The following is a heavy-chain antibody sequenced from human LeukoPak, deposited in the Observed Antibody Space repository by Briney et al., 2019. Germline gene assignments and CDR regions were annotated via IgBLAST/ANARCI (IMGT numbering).Heavy chain of an antibody. CDR1: GGTFSSYA. CDR2: IIPIFGTA. J-gene: IGHJ4*02. D-gene: IGHD3-10*01. CDR3: AREGGHGGYLDY. Sequence: SVKVSCKASGGTFSSYAISWVRQAPGQGLEWMGGIIPIFGTANYAQKFQGRVTITADKSTSTAYMGLSSLRSEDTAVYYCAREGGHGGYLDYWGQGTLVTVSS. V-gene: IGHV1-69*06.